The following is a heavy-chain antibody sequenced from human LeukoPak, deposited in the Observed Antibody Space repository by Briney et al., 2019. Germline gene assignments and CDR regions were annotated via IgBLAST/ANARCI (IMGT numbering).Heavy chain of an antibody. Sequence: SETLSLTRAVYGASFSGYYRSWIRQPPGKGLEWIGEINHRGSTNYKPSLTSRVTISVDTSKNQFSLKLSSVTAADTAVYYCARGLDYYDSSGYRLPALGYWGQGTLATVSS. CDR1: GASFSGYY. CDR2: INHRGST. V-gene: IGHV4-34*01. D-gene: IGHD3-22*01. CDR3: ARGLDYYDSSGYRLPALGY. J-gene: IGHJ4*02.